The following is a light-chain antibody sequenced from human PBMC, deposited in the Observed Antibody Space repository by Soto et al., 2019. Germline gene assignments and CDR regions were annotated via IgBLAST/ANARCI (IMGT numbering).Light chain of an antibody. CDR1: QTISNW. CDR2: DAS. CDR3: QQYNTYPLT. V-gene: IGKV1-5*01. Sequence: DIQMTQSPSTLSASVGDRVTITCRASQTISNWLAWYQQKPGKAPKVLIFDASTLDGGVPSRFSGRRSGTDFTLTISSLQPSDFATYYCQQYNTYPLTFXGGTKVDIK. J-gene: IGKJ4*01.